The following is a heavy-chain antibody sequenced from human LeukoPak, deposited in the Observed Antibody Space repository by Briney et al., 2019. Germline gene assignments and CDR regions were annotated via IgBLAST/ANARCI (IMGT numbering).Heavy chain of an antibody. Sequence: PSETLSLTCAVYGGSFSGYYWSWIRQPPGKGLEWIGEINHSGSTNYNPSLKSRVTISVDTSKNQFSLKLSSVTAADTAVYYCARLLVRGVTRYRYSDYWGQGTLVTVSS. CDR2: INHSGST. CDR1: GGSFSGYY. J-gene: IGHJ4*02. D-gene: IGHD3-10*01. V-gene: IGHV4-34*01. CDR3: ARLLVRGVTRYRYSDY.